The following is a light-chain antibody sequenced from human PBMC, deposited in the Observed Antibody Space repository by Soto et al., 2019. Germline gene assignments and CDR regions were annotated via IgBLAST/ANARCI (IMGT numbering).Light chain of an antibody. CDR2: KAS. J-gene: IGKJ4*01. CDR1: QSIRDW. Sequence: DIQMTQSPSTLSASVGDRVTITCRASQSIRDWLAWYQQKPGKAPKLLIYKASSLESGVPSRFSGSGSGTEFTLTIGSLQPDDLASYYCQQYYSHPLTFAGGTMVELK. CDR3: QQYYSHPLT. V-gene: IGKV1-5*03.